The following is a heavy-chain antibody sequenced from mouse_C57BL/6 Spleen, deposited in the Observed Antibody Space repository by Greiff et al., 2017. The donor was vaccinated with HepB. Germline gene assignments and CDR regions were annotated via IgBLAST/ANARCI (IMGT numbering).Heavy chain of an antibody. Sequence: EVMLVESGPVLVKPGASVKMSCKASGYTFTDYYMNWVKQSHGKSLEWIGVINPYNGGTSYNQKFKGKATLTVDKSSSTAYMELNSLTSEDSAVYYCARLWELYGRDAMDYWGQGTSVTVSS. J-gene: IGHJ4*01. CDR2: INPYNGGT. CDR1: GYTFTDYY. CDR3: ARLWELYGRDAMDY. D-gene: IGHD1-1*01. V-gene: IGHV1-19*01.